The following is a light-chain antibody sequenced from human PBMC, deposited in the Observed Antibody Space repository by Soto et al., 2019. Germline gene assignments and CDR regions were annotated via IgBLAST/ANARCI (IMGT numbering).Light chain of an antibody. CDR3: SSYTSSSTPLCV. J-gene: IGLJ1*01. CDR1: RSDVGGYNY. CDR2: DVS. Sequence: QSALTQPASVSGSPGQSITISCTGTRSDVGGYNYVSWYQQHPGKAPKLMIYDVSNRPSGVSNRFSGSKSGNTASLTISGLQAEDEADYYCSSYTSSSTPLCVFGTGTKLTVL. V-gene: IGLV2-14*01.